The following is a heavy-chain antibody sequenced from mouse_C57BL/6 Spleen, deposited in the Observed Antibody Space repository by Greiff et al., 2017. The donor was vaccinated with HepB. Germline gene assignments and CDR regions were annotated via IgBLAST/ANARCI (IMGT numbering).Heavy chain of an antibody. CDR1: GYTFTSYW. J-gene: IGHJ1*03. Sequence: VKLQQPGAELVMPGASVKLSCKASGYTFTSYWMHWVKQRPGQGLEWIGEIDPSDSYTNYNQKFKGKSTLTVDKSSSTAYMQLSSLTSEDSAVYYCARWPYYGSSYWYFDVWGTGTTVTVSS. V-gene: IGHV1-69*01. CDR2: IDPSDSYT. CDR3: ARWPYYGSSYWYFDV. D-gene: IGHD1-1*01.